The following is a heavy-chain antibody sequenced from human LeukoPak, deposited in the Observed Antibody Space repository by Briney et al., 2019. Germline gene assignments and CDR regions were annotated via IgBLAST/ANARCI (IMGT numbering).Heavy chain of an antibody. CDR3: AKDRIVVVTAVFDY. Sequence: GGSLRPSCAAPGFTFRAFALGWVPQPPGKGRGGVSAISGSGGSTYYADSVKGRFTISRDNSKNTLYLQMNSLRAEDTAVYYCAKDRIVVVTAVFDYWGQGTLVTVSS. V-gene: IGHV3-23*01. CDR2: ISGSGGST. D-gene: IGHD2-21*02. J-gene: IGHJ4*02. CDR1: GFTFRAFA.